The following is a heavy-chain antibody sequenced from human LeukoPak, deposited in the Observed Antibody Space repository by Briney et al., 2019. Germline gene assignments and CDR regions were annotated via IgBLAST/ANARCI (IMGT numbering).Heavy chain of an antibody. J-gene: IGHJ5*02. V-gene: IGHV3-9*01. CDR2: ISWNSGSI. CDR3: AKGKGAARPDWFDP. Sequence: GRSLRLSCAASGFTFDDYAMHWVRQAPGKGLEWVSGISWNSGSIGYADSVKGRFTISRDNAKNSLYLQMNSLRAEDTALYYCAKGKGAARPDWFDPWGQGTLVTVSS. CDR1: GFTFDDYA. D-gene: IGHD6-6*01.